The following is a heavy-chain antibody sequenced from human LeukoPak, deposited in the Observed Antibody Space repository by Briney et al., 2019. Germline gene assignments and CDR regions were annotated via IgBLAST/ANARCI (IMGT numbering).Heavy chain of an antibody. V-gene: IGHV3-23*01. CDR2: ISANGDTT. J-gene: IGHJ4*02. CDR1: GFTFSSYA. CDR3: AKEGRIAAGTGDYFDC. D-gene: IGHD6-13*01. Sequence: GGSLRLSCAASGFTFSSYAMSWVRQAPGKGLEGGSGISANGDTTKYADPVKGRVTISRDNSKNTVFLQMNSLRADDTAVYYCAKEGRIAAGTGDYFDCWGEGTLVTVSS.